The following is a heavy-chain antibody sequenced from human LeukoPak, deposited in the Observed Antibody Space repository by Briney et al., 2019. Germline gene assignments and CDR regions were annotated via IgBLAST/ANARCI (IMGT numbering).Heavy chain of an antibody. Sequence: PSETLSLTCTGSGYSISSGYYWAWIRQPPGKGLQWIGNIYHSGNTYYNPSLKSRVSISVDTSKNQFSLRLTSVTAADTAVYYCARDTYIWFGETPGYWGQGTLVTVSS. J-gene: IGHJ4*02. CDR1: GYSISSGYY. V-gene: IGHV4-38-2*02. D-gene: IGHD3-10*01. CDR2: IYHSGNT. CDR3: ARDTYIWFGETPGY.